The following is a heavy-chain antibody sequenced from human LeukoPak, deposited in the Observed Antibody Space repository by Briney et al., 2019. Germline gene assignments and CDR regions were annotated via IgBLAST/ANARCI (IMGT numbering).Heavy chain of an antibody. CDR3: AREYSSDYGMDV. CDR2: INPNSGGT. Sequence: ASVKVSCKASGYTFTGYYMHWVRQAPGQGLEWMGWINPNSGGTNYAQEFQGWVTMTRDTSISTAYMELSRLRSDDTAVYYCAREYSSDYGMDVWGQGTTVTVSS. V-gene: IGHV1-2*04. D-gene: IGHD6-25*01. J-gene: IGHJ6*02. CDR1: GYTFTGYY.